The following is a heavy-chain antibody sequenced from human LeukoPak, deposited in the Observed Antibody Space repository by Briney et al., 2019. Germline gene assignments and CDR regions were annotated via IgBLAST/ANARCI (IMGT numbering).Heavy chain of an antibody. J-gene: IGHJ4*02. Sequence: SETLSLTCAVYGGSFSGYYWSWIRQPPGKGLEWIGEINYSGSTNYNPSLKSRVTISVDTSKNQFSLKLSSVTAADTAVYYCARRPRAAAGTGLFGYWGQGTLVTVSS. CDR3: ARRPRAAAGTGLFGY. CDR2: INYSGST. V-gene: IGHV4-34*01. CDR1: GGSFSGYY. D-gene: IGHD6-13*01.